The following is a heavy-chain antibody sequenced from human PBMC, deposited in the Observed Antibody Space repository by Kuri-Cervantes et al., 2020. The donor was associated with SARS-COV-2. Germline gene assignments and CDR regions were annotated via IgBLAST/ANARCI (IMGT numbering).Heavy chain of an antibody. CDR3: TGTTTVGW. Sequence: GGSLRLSCAASGFSFSDSAMHWVRQASGKGLEWVGRIRSKDKNYATTYDESVKGRFTISRDDSKSTVYLQMDSLKTEDTAVYYCTGTTTVGWWGQGTLVTVSS. CDR2: IRSKDKNYAT. V-gene: IGHV3-73*01. CDR1: GFSFSDSA. J-gene: IGHJ4*02. D-gene: IGHD4-11*01.